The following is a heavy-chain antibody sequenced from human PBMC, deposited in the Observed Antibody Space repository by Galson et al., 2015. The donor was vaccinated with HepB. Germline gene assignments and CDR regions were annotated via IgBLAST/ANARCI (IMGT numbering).Heavy chain of an antibody. V-gene: IGHV3-30*04. CDR2: ISYDGSNI. J-gene: IGHJ4*02. D-gene: IGHD3-9*01. CDR3: ARGGRFDTPGYHLDY. Sequence: SLRLSCAASGFTFSNYAMHWVRQAPGKGLAWVAVISYDGSNIRYADSVKGRFTISRDKSKGTLDLQMNSLRPEDTGIYYCARGGRFDTPGYHLDYWGQGTLVTVSS. CDR1: GFTFSNYA.